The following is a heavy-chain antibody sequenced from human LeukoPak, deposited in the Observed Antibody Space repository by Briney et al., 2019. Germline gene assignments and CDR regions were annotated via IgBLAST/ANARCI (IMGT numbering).Heavy chain of an antibody. D-gene: IGHD5-18*01. Sequence: ASVKVSCKASGYTFTGYYMHWVRQAPGQGLEWRGWINPNSGGTNYAQKFQGRVTMTRDTSISTAYMELSRLRSDDPAVYYCATDRRYSYGSSVIVFHIWGQGTMVTVSS. J-gene: IGHJ3*02. CDR1: GYTFTGYY. V-gene: IGHV1-2*02. CDR3: ATDRRYSYGSSVIVFHI. CDR2: INPNSGGT.